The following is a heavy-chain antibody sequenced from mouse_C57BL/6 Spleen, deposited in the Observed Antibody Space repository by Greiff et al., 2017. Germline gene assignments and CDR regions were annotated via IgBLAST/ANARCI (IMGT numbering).Heavy chain of an antibody. CDR3: ASVYDYDGTWFAY. V-gene: IGHV14-3*01. CDR2: IDPANGNT. CDR1: GFNIKNTY. D-gene: IGHD2-4*01. Sequence: VQLKQSVAELVRPGASVKLSCTASGFNIKNTYMHWVKQRPEQGLEWIGRIDPANGNTKYAPKFQGKATITADTSSNTAYLQLSSLTSEDTAIYYCASVYDYDGTWFAYWGQGTLVTVSA. J-gene: IGHJ3*01.